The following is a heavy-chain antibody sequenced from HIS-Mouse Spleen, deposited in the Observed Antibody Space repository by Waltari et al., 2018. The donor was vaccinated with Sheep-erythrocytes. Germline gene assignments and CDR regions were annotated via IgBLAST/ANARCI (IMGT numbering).Heavy chain of an antibody. J-gene: IGHJ3*02. CDR1: GFTFSSYA. CDR3: ARGAFDI. Sequence: QVQLVESGGGLVQPGRSLRLSCPASGFTFSSYAMHWVRQAPGKGLEWVAVISYDGSNKYYADSVKGRFTISRDNSKNTLYLQMNSLRAEDTAVYYCARGAFDIWGQGTMVTVSS. CDR2: ISYDGSNK. V-gene: IGHV3-30-3*01.